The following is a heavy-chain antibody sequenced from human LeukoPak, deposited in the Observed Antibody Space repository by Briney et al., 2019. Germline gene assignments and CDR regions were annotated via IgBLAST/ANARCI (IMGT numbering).Heavy chain of an antibody. CDR2: IYSGGST. Sequence: GGSLRLSCAASGFTFSSNYMSWVRQAPGKGLEWVSVIYSGGSTYYADSVKGRFTISRDNSKNTLYLQMNSLRAEDTAVYYCARDANYYDSSGRDYWGQGTLVTVSS. V-gene: IGHV3-66*01. D-gene: IGHD3-22*01. CDR1: GFTFSSNY. CDR3: ARDANYYDSSGRDY. J-gene: IGHJ4*02.